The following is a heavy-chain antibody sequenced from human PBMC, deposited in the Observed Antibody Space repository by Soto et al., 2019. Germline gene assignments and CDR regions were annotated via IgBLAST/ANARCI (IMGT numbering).Heavy chain of an antibody. V-gene: IGHV4-31*03. CDR1: GGSISSGGYY. Sequence: QVQLQESGPGLVKPSQTLSLTCTVSGGSISSGGYYWSWIRQHPGKGLEWIGYIYYSGSTYYNPSLKSRVTISVDTSKNQFSLKLSSVTAADTAVYYCARLTRNYDILTGYYNPWYFDLWGRGTLVTVSS. D-gene: IGHD3-9*01. J-gene: IGHJ2*01. CDR3: ARLTRNYDILTGYYNPWYFDL. CDR2: IYYSGST.